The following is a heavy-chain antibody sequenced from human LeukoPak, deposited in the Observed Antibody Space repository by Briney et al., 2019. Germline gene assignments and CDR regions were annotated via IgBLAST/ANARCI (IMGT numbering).Heavy chain of an antibody. V-gene: IGHV3-30-3*01. CDR1: GFTFSSYA. CDR2: ISYDGGNK. D-gene: IGHD3-10*01. J-gene: IGHJ6*02. Sequence: GRSLRLSCAASGFTFSSYAMHWVRQAPGKGLEWVAVISYDGGNKYYADSVKGRFTISRDNSKNTLYLQMNSLRAEDTAVYYCARVRITMVRGVPHYGMDVWGQGTTVTVSS. CDR3: ARVRITMVRGVPHYGMDV.